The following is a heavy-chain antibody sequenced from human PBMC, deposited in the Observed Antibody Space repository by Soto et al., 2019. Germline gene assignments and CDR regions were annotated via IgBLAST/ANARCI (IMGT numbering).Heavy chain of an antibody. V-gene: IGHV4-39*01. J-gene: IGHJ2*01. CDR3: ARRKCSGGSCYGNWYFDL. D-gene: IGHD2-15*01. CDR1: GASISSSGYD. Sequence: SETLSLTCTVSGASISSSGYDWGWIRKPPGKGLEWIGSIYYSGSTYYNPSLKSRVTISVDTSKNQFSLKLSSVTAADTAVYYCARRKCSGGSCYGNWYFDLWGRGTLVTVSS. CDR2: IYYSGST.